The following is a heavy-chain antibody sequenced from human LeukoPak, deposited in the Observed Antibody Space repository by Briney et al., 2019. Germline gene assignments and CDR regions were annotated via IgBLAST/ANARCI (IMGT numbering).Heavy chain of an antibody. J-gene: IGHJ1*01. CDR2: IYYSGST. D-gene: IGHD3-22*01. Sequence: PSETLSLTCTVSGGSISSGGYYWSWIRQHPGKGLEWIGYIYYSGSTYYNPSLKSRVTISVDTSKNQFSLKLSSVTAADTAVYYCARDGLAYDSSGYYFQHWGQGTLVTVSS. V-gene: IGHV4-31*03. CDR1: GGSISSGGYY. CDR3: ARDGLAYDSSGYYFQH.